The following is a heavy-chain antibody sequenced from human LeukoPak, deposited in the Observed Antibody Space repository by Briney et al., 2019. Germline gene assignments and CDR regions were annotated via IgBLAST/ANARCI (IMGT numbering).Heavy chain of an antibody. CDR1: GFTFSSYG. J-gene: IGHJ4*02. D-gene: IGHD6-19*01. V-gene: IGHV3-30*02. CDR3: AKDAKQQWADTRESDY. Sequence: GGSLRLSCAASGFTFSSYGMHWVRQAPGKGLEWVAFIRYDGSNKYYADSVKGRFTISRDNSKNTLYLQMNSLTAEDTAVYYCAKDAKQQWADTRESDYWGQGTLVTVSS. CDR2: IRYDGSNK.